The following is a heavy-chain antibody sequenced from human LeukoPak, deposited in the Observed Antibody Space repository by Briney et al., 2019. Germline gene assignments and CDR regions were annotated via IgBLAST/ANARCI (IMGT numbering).Heavy chain of an antibody. V-gene: IGHV1-18*01. J-gene: IGHJ3*01. Sequence: ASVKVSCKASGYTFTSYGISWVRQAPGQGLEWMGWISAYNGNTNYAQKLQGRVTMTTDTSTSTAYMELRSLGSDDTAVYYCARALRYFDWFHRTAVGAFDVWGQGAMVTVSS. CDR2: ISAYNGNT. CDR3: ARALRYFDWFHRTAVGAFDV. D-gene: IGHD3-9*01. CDR1: GYTFTSYG.